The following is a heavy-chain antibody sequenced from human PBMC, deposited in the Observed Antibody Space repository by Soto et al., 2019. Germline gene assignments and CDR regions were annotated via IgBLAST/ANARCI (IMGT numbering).Heavy chain of an antibody. CDR1: GFTFSSYA. CDR2: ISGSGGST. CDR3: AKGAAMVRRVIYYYVMDV. V-gene: IGHV3-23*01. J-gene: IGHJ6*02. D-gene: IGHD3-10*01. Sequence: EVQLLESGGGLVQPGGSLRLSCAASGFTFSSYAMSWVRQPPGTGLEWVSAISGSGGSTYYADSVKGRFTISRDNSNNTLYLQMNSLRADDTAVYYWAKGAAMVRRVIYYYVMDVWGQWTTGTVSS.